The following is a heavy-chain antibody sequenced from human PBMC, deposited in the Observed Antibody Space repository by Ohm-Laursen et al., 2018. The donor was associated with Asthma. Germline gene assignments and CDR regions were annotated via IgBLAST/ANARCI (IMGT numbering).Heavy chain of an antibody. Sequence: SNAWMSWVRQPPGKGLEWIGEIYHSGFTNYRPSLQSRVAMFVDKSENRFSMRLTAVNAADTAVYYCVRHRAYSFDFWGQGIMVTVSS. CDR1: SNAW. CDR2: IYHSGFT. V-gene: IGHV4-4*02. CDR3: VRHRAYSFDF. D-gene: IGHD2-21*01. J-gene: IGHJ4*02.